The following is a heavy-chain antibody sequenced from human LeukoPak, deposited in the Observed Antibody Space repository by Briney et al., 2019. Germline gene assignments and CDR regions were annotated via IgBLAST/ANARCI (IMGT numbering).Heavy chain of an antibody. Sequence: SETLSLTCTVSGVSISSSNSYWGWIRQPPGKGLEWIGSIYYSGNTYYNASLKSQVSISIDTSKNQFSLRLTSVTAADTAVYYCARHGLGRYYYMDVWGNGTAIIISS. CDR3: ARHGLGRYYYMDV. D-gene: IGHD3-10*01. CDR2: IYYSGNT. V-gene: IGHV4-39*01. J-gene: IGHJ6*03. CDR1: GVSISSSNSY.